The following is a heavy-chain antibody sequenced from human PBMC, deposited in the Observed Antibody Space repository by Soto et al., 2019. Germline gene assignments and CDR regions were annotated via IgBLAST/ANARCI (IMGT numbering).Heavy chain of an antibody. J-gene: IGHJ4*02. V-gene: IGHV4-59*08. Sequence: SETLSLTCTVSGGSISSYYWSWIRQPPGKGLEWIGYIYYSGSTNYNPSLKSRVTISVDTSKNQFSLKLSSVTAADTAVYYCARWGGSTTVTTEGFDYWGQGTLVTVSS. D-gene: IGHD4-17*01. CDR1: GGSISSYY. CDR3: ARWGGSTTVTTEGFDY. CDR2: IYYSGST.